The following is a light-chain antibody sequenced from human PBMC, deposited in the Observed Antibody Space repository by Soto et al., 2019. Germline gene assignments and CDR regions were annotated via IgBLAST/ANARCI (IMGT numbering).Light chain of an antibody. CDR1: QSISSW. J-gene: IGKJ1*01. Sequence: DIPMTQSPSTLSASVGDRVTITCRASQSISSWLAWYQQKPGEAPKLLIYDASSLESGVPSRFSGSGSGTEFTLTISTLQPDDFATYYCQQFGTFGQGTKVDIK. CDR3: QQFGT. V-gene: IGKV1-5*01. CDR2: DAS.